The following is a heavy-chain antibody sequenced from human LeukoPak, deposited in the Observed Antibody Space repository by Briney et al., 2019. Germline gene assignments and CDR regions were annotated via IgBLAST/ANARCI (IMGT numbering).Heavy chain of an antibody. J-gene: IGHJ6*02. CDR2: IKEDGSER. CDR3: ARVQGQTTVTYYYYYYGMDV. V-gene: IGHV3-7*03. CDR1: AFIFSGHW. D-gene: IGHD4-17*01. Sequence: PGGSLRLSCEGSAFIFSGHWMNWVRQTPGKGLEWVASIKEDGSERQYVDSVKGRFTISRDNAKNSLYLQMNSLRAEDTAVYYCARVQGQTTVTYYYYYYGMDVWGQGTTVTVSS.